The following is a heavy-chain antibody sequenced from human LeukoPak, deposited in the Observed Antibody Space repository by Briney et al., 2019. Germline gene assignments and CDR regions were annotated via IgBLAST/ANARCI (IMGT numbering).Heavy chain of an antibody. CDR2: INTDTRGT. J-gene: IGHJ4*02. CDR1: GFTFTDYW. D-gene: IGHD3-16*01. V-gene: IGHV3-74*01. CDR3: ARAGAYRFDY. Sequence: PGGSLRLSCAASGFTFTDYWMHWVRQAPGKGLVWVSIINTDTRGTYYADSVKGRFTISRDNAKNTLSLQMNSLRADDTAVYYCARAGAYRFDYWGQGTLVTVSS.